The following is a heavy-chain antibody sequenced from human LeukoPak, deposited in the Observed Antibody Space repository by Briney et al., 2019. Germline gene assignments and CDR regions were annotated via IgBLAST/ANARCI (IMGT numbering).Heavy chain of an antibody. CDR2: IYSGGST. V-gene: IGHV3-53*01. CDR3: ARDGYNFAIDY. Sequence: PGGSLRLSCAASGFTVSSNYMSWVRQAPGKGLEWASVIYSGGSTYYADSVKGRFTISRDNSKNTLYLQMNSLRAEDTAVYYCARDGYNFAIDYWGQGTLVTVSS. J-gene: IGHJ4*02. CDR1: GFTVSSNY. D-gene: IGHD5-24*01.